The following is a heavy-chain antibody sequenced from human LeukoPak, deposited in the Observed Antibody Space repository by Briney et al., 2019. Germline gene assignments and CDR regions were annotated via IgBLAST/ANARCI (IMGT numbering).Heavy chain of an antibody. CDR2: IYFSGST. J-gene: IGHJ6*01. D-gene: IGHD3-10*01. V-gene: IGHV4-59*01. CDR3: ARDRSHDYCYYGMDG. CDR1: GGSISSYY. Sequence: PSETLTLTCTVSGGSISSYYCSWIRHPPGKGLEWLGYIYFSGSTNYNPSLKSRVPLPVEMSKNQFFLKLSSVTAADTAVYYCARDRSHDYCYYGMDGWGQRSTVSVSS.